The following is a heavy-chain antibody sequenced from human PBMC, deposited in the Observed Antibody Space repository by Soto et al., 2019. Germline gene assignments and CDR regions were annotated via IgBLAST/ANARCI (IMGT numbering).Heavy chain of an antibody. V-gene: IGHV4-61*01. J-gene: IGHJ4*02. CDR1: GGSVSSGSYY. CDR3: ASYQYYFDY. Sequence: QVQLQESGPGLVKPSETLSLTCTVSGGSVSSGSYYWSWIRQPPGKGLEWIGYIYYSGSTNYNPSLXXRXTXXVDTSKNQFSLKLSSVTAADTAVYYCASYQYYFDYWGQGTLVTVSS. CDR2: IYYSGST.